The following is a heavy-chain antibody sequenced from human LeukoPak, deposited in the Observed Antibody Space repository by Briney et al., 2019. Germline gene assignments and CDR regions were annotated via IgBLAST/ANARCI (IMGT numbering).Heavy chain of an antibody. J-gene: IGHJ4*02. CDR1: GFTFSSYG. CDR2: IWYDGSNK. V-gene: IGHV3-33*06. CDR3: AKVLLREGDSSGFDY. Sequence: GGSLRLSCAASGFTFSSYGMHWVRQAPGKGLEWVAVIWYDGSNKYYADSVRGRFTISRDNSKNTLYLQMNSLRAEDTAVYYCAKVLLREGDSSGFDYWGQGTLVTVSS. D-gene: IGHD3-22*01.